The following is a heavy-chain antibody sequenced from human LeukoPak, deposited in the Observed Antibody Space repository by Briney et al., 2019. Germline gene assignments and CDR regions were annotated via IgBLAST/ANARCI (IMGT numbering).Heavy chain of an antibody. J-gene: IGHJ4*02. CDR1: GSTFSRYW. CDR2: VKSDWGDT. CDR3: TTGIGNYYYY. V-gene: IGHV3-74*01. D-gene: IGHD3-10*01. Sequence: GGPLRLSCAASGSTFSRYWMHWVRQAPGKGLVWFSRVKSDWGDTIYADSVKGRFTISRDNAKSTLYLQMDSLRAEDTAVYYCTTGIGNYYYYWGQGTLVTVAS.